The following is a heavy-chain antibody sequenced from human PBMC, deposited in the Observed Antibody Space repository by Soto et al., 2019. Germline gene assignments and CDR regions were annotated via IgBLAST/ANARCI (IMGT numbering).Heavy chain of an antibody. V-gene: IGHV3-23*01. Sequence: EVQLLESGGGLVQPGGSLRLSCAASGFTFSSYAMSWVRQAPGKGLEWVSAISGSGGSTYYADSVKGRFTISRDNSKNTLYLQMNSLRAEDTAVYYCAKDPYQQSCGGDCYGDYNWFDPWGXGXXXXVSS. J-gene: IGHJ5*02. CDR1: GFTFSSYA. CDR3: AKDPYQQSCGGDCYGDYNWFDP. D-gene: IGHD2-21*02. CDR2: ISGSGGST.